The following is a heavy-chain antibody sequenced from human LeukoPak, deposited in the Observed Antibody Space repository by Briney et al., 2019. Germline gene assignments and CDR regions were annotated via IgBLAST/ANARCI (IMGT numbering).Heavy chain of an antibody. CDR1: GFTFSDYW. J-gene: IGHJ4*02. Sequence: GGSLRLSCAGSGFTFSDYWMSWVRQAPGKGLEWVANIKQDGSEKYYVDSLKGRFTISRDNSKNSLSLQMNSLTAEDTAVYYCARSLYGYFWGTYGDWGQGTLVTVSS. CDR2: IKQDGSEK. V-gene: IGHV3-7*01. D-gene: IGHD3-16*01. CDR3: ARSLYGYFWGTYGD.